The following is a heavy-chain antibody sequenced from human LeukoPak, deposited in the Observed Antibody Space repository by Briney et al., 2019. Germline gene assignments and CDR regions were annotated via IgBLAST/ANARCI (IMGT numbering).Heavy chain of an antibody. CDR1: GYTFTSYG. Sequence: ASVKVSCKASGYTFTSYGISWVRQAPGQGLEWMGWISAYNGNTNYAQKLQGRFTMTTDTSTSTAYMELRSLRSDDTAVYYCARDLRYYYDSSGYDGSGYYGMDVWGQGTTVTVSS. V-gene: IGHV1-18*01. CDR3: ARDLRYYYDSSGYDGSGYYGMDV. CDR2: ISAYNGNT. J-gene: IGHJ6*02. D-gene: IGHD3-22*01.